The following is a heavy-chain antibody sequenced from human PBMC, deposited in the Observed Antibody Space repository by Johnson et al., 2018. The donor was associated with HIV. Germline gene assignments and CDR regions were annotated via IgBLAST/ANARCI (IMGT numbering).Heavy chain of an antibody. Sequence: VQLVESGGGLVQPGGSLRLSCAASGFTFSSYWMSWVRQAPGKGLEWVANIQQTGSAEYYGDSVRGRFTISRVNARNSLYLQMNSLRAEDTAVYYCARAGRITMIVVALGAFDIWGQGTMVTVSP. CDR2: IQQTGSAE. V-gene: IGHV3-7*01. J-gene: IGHJ3*02. CDR3: ARAGRITMIVVALGAFDI. CDR1: GFTFSSYW. D-gene: IGHD3-22*01.